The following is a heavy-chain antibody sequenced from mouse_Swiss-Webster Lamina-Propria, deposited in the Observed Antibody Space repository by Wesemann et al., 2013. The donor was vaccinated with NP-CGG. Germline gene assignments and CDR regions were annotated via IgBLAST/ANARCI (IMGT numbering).Heavy chain of an antibody. Sequence: GNGATSYNQKFKGKATLTVDKSSSTAYMQLSSLTSEDSAVYFCARGRLRHYYAMDYWGQGNLSHRLL. D-gene: IGHD2-4*01. CDR2: GNGAT. J-gene: IGHJ4*01. V-gene: IGHV1-12*01. CDR3: ARGRLRHYYAMDY.